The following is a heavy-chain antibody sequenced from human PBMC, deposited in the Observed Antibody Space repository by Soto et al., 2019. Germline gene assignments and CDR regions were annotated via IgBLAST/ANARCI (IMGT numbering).Heavy chain of an antibody. J-gene: IGHJ4*02. CDR3: VRRLTTTVTAMGY. Sequence: QVQLEESGGGVVQPGRSLRLSRKGSGFTFSSYAIQWVRQAPGKGLEWVAAISDDGTNKHTADSVKGRFTISRDNSRNTVYLQVNSLRVEDTAVYYCVRRLTTTVTAMGYWGQGTPVTVSS. CDR2: ISDDGTNK. D-gene: IGHD4-17*01. CDR1: GFTFSSYA. V-gene: IGHV3-30-3*01.